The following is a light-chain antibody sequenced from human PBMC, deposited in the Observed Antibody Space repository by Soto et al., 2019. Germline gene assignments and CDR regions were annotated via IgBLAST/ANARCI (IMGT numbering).Light chain of an antibody. V-gene: IGLV1-47*01. CDR3: GGWDDSLSGPV. J-gene: IGLJ2*01. Sequence: QSVLTQPPSASGTPGQRVTISCSGSTSNIGTDTVNWYRQFPGTAPKLLIQRNNQRPSGVPARFSGSKSGTSASLAISGLRSEDEADYYCGGWDDSLSGPVFGGGTKVTVL. CDR1: TSNIGTDT. CDR2: RNN.